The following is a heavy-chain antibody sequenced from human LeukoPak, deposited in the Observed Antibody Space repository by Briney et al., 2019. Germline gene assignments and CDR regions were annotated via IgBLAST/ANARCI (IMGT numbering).Heavy chain of an antibody. CDR1: GYTFTTYY. CDR3: ARRSHQLQSDY. D-gene: IGHD2-2*01. CDR2: INPSDGST. J-gene: IGHJ4*02. Sequence: GASVKVSCKASGYTFTTYYMHWVRQAPGRGLEWMGIINPSDGSTTYPQKFQGRVTMTRDTSTSTVYVELSSLRSEDTAVYYCARRSHQLQSDYWGQGTLVTVSS. V-gene: IGHV1-46*01.